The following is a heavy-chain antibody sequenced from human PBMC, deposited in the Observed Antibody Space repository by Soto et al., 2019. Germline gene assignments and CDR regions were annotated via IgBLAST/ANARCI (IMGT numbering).Heavy chain of an antibody. CDR3: ARHSYSDWNYVGGSSIDY. CDR2: IYYSGST. J-gene: IGHJ4*02. CDR1: GVSISSSSDY. D-gene: IGHD1-7*01. V-gene: IGHV4-39*01. Sequence: PSETLSLTCTVSGVSISSSSDYWGWIRQPPGKGLEWIGSIYYSGSTYYNPSLKSRVTISVDTSKNQFSLKLSSVTAADTAVYYCARHSYSDWNYVGGSSIDYWGQGTLVTAPQ.